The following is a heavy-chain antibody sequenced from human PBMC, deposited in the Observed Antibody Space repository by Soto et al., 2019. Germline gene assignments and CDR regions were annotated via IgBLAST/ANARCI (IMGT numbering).Heavy chain of an antibody. CDR2: IYYSGNT. J-gene: IGHJ4*02. Sequence: TLSLPCFVSGDSLSSGAYYWNWIRQHPGKGLEWIGYIYYSGNTYYNPSLKSRVVMSVGTSKNQFSLNPCSVTASDTGIYYCASSYSGYLDNWGRGALVTVSS. CDR3: ASSYSGYLDN. CDR1: GDSLSSGAYY. D-gene: IGHD3-22*01. V-gene: IGHV4-31*03.